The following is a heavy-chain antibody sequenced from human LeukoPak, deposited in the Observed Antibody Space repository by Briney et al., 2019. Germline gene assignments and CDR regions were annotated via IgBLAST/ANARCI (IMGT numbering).Heavy chain of an antibody. J-gene: IGHJ4*02. V-gene: IGHV3-7*03. D-gene: IGHD6-19*01. CDR1: GFTFSSYW. Sequence: PGGSLRLSCAVSGFTFSSYWMSWVRQAPGKGLEWVANIKQDESEKYYVDSVKGRFAISRDNAKNSLYLQMNSLRAEDTAVYYCARVRGPYSSGWYYFDYWGQGTLVTVSS. CDR3: ARVRGPYSSGWYYFDY. CDR2: IKQDESEK.